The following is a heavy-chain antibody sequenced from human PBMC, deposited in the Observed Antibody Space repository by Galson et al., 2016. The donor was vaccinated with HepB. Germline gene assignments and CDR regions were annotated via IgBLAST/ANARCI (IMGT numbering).Heavy chain of an antibody. CDR3: ARETIFGVIMGILGY. Sequence: SVKVSCKASGATFNTYGITWVRQAPGQGLEWLGGIIPISGTPNYAQRFQGRLTISADESTSTAYMELSSLRFEDTAIYYCARETIFGVIMGILGYWGQGTLVTVSS. V-gene: IGHV1-69*13. D-gene: IGHD3-3*01. J-gene: IGHJ4*02. CDR1: GATFNTYG. CDR2: IIPISGTP.